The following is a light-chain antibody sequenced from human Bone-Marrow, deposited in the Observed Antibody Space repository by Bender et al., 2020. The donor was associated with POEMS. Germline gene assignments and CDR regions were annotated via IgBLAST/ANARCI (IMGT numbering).Light chain of an antibody. CDR1: SSDVGPYKY. Sequence: QSALTQSASVSGSPGQSITISCTGTSSDVGPYKYVSWYQQRPGKAPKLMIYDVSNRPSGVSNRFSGSKSGNTASLTISGLQADDEADYYCTSYTSSSTLVFGGGTKLTVL. CDR2: DVS. CDR3: TSYTSSSTLV. V-gene: IGLV2-14*01. J-gene: IGLJ3*02.